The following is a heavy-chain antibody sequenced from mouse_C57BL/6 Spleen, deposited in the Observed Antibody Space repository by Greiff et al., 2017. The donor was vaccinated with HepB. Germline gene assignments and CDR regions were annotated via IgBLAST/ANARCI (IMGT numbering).Heavy chain of an antibody. D-gene: IGHD1-1*01. V-gene: IGHV14-3*01. CDR3: VSYYYGSSLWFAY. CDR2: IDPANGNT. CDR1: GFNIKNTY. J-gene: IGHJ3*01. Sequence: EVQLQQSVAELVRPGASVKLSCTASGFNIKNTYMHWVKQRPEQGLEWIGRIDPANGNTKYAPKFQGKATITADTSSNTAYLQLSSLTSEDTAIYYCVSYYYGSSLWFAYWGQGTLVTVSA.